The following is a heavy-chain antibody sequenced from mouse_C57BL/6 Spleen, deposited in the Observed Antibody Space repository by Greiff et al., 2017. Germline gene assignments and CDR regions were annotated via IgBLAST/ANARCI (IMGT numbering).Heavy chain of an antibody. Sequence: EVQLQQSGPELVKPGASVKISCKASGYSFTGYYMNWVKQSPEKSLEWIGEINPSTGGTTYNQKFKAKATLTVDKSSSTAYMQLKSLTSEDSAVYYCASYSNLSGYFDVWGTGTTVTVSS. D-gene: IGHD2-5*01. V-gene: IGHV1-42*01. CDR2: INPSTGGT. CDR1: GYSFTGYY. J-gene: IGHJ1*03. CDR3: ASYSNLSGYFDV.